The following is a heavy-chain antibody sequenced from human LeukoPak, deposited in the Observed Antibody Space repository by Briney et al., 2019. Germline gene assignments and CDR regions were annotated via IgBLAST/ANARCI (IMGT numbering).Heavy chain of an antibody. CDR2: IYYSGST. Sequence: SQTLSLTCTVSGGSISSGDYYWSWIRQPPGKGLEWIGYIYYSGSTYYNPSLKSLVTISVDTSKNQFSLKLSSVTAADTAVYYCARQPVIAAAGVDYWGQGTLVTVSS. V-gene: IGHV4-30-4*08. CDR1: GGSISSGDYY. CDR3: ARQPVIAAAGVDY. D-gene: IGHD6-13*01. J-gene: IGHJ4*02.